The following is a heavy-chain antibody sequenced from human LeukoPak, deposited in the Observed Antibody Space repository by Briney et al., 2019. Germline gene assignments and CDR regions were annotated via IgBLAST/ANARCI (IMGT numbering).Heavy chain of an antibody. Sequence: PSETLSLTCTVSGGSISSYYWSWIRQPAGKGLEWTGRIYTSGSTNYNPSLKSRVTMSVDTSKNQFSLKLSSVTAADTAVYYCASSIAAADPFDYWGQGTLVTVSS. CDR2: IYTSGST. CDR3: ASSIAAADPFDY. J-gene: IGHJ4*02. CDR1: GGSISSYY. V-gene: IGHV4-4*07. D-gene: IGHD6-13*01.